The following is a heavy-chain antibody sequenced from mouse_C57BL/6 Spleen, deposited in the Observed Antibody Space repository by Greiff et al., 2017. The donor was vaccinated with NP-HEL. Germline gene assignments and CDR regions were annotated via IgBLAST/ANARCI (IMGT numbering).Heavy chain of an antibody. D-gene: IGHD1-1*01. CDR2: IDPSDSYT. Sequence: VQLQQSGAELVMPGASVKLSCKASGYTFTSYWMHWVKQRPGQGLEWIGEIDPSDSYTTYNQKFKGKSTLTVDNSSSTAYMQLSSLTSEDSAVYYCARRGGTVVPLDNGGQGTTLTVSS. CDR3: ARRGGTVVPLDN. J-gene: IGHJ2*01. V-gene: IGHV1-69*01. CDR1: GYTFTSYW.